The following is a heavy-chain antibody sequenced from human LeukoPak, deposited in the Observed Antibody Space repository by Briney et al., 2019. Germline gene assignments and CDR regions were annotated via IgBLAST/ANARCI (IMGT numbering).Heavy chain of an antibody. J-gene: IGHJ4*02. CDR2: ISAYNGNT. V-gene: IGHV1-18*01. CDR1: GYTFTSYG. CDR3: ARGPGIAVADFYFDY. D-gene: IGHD6-19*01. Sequence: ASVKVSCKASGYTFTSYGISWVRQAPGQGLEWMGWISAYNGNTNYAQKLQGRVTMTTDTSTSTAYMELRSLRSDDTAVYYCARGPGIAVADFYFDYWGQGTLVTVSS.